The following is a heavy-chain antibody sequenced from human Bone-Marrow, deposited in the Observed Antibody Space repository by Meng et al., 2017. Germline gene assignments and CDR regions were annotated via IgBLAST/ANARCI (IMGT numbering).Heavy chain of an antibody. D-gene: IGHD3-9*01. V-gene: IGHV3-23*01. Sequence: GESLKISCAASEFTFSNYVMIWVRQAPGRGLEWVSGISGGGGSYYADSVKGRFTVSRDNSKDTLYLQMNSLRAEDTAVYYCARELRYFSDYWGQGTLVTVSS. CDR1: EFTFSNYV. CDR3: ARELRYFSDY. J-gene: IGHJ4*02. CDR2: ISGGGGS.